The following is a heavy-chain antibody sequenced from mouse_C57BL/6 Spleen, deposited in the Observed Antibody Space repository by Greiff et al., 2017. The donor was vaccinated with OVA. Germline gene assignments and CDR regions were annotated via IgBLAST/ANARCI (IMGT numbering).Heavy chain of an antibody. Sequence: EVTLMESGGGLVKPGGSLKLSCAASGFTFSDYGMHWVRQAPEKGLEWVAYISSGSSTIYYADTVKGRFPISRDNAKNTLFLQMTSLRSEDTAMYYCARRDYDDYAMDYWGQGTSVTVSS. CDR2: ISSGSSTI. CDR1: GFTFSDYG. J-gene: IGHJ4*01. D-gene: IGHD2-4*01. CDR3: ARRDYDDYAMDY. V-gene: IGHV5-17*01.